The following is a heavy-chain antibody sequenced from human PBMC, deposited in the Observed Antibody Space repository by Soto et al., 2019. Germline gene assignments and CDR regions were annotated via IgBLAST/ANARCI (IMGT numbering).Heavy chain of an antibody. CDR1: GFTFSSYS. J-gene: IGHJ3*02. CDR2: ISSSSSYI. D-gene: IGHD4-17*01. CDR3: ARDTGLEMANPFDI. Sequence: SCAASGFTFSSYSMNWVRQAPGKGLEWVSSISSSSSYIYYADSVKGRFTISRDNAKNSLYLQMNSLRAEDTAVYYCARDTGLEMANPFDIWGQGTMVTVSS. V-gene: IGHV3-21*01.